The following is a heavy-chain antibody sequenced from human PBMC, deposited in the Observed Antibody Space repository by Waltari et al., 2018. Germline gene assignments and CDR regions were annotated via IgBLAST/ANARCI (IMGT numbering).Heavy chain of an antibody. Sequence: QLHLQEAGPGLVKPSETLSLTCSVSGGSIISNRHYWAWIRPPPGKGLEWTATISYTGPTYCNPSLKSRVTISVDTSKNQFSLKLTSVTAADTAVYYCATYVGASIGTAAFDVWGQGTMVTVSS. CDR1: GGSIISNRHY. V-gene: IGHV4-39*01. D-gene: IGHD3-16*01. CDR3: ATYVGASIGTAAFDV. CDR2: ISYTGPT. J-gene: IGHJ3*01.